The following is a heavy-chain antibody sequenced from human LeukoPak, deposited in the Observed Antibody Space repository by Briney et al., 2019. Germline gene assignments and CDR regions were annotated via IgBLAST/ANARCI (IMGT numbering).Heavy chain of an antibody. V-gene: IGHV3-23*01. J-gene: IGHJ4*02. CDR1: GFTFSSHA. Sequence: GGSLRLSCAASGFTFSSHAMSWVRQAPGKGLEWVSAISGSGGSTYYADSVKGRFTISRDNSKNTLYLQMNSLRAEDTAVYYCAKSRYELYGDFYYFDYWGQGTLVTVSS. CDR3: AKSRYELYGDFYYFDY. CDR2: ISGSGGST. D-gene: IGHD4-17*01.